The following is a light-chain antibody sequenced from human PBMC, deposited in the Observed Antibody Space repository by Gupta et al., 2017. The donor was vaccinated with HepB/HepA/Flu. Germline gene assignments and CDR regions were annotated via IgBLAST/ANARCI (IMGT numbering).Light chain of an antibody. CDR3: QRRSNWPRVT. CDR1: HSVSLS. J-gene: IGKJ5*01. Sequence: EIVLTQFPATLSLSPGERVTLSCRTSHSVSLSLAWYQQKPGQAPRLLVYDAFTRAAGVPARFSGSGSGTDFTLTISRLEPEDFAVYYCQRRSNWPRVTFGQGTRLDIK. CDR2: DAF. V-gene: IGKV3-11*01.